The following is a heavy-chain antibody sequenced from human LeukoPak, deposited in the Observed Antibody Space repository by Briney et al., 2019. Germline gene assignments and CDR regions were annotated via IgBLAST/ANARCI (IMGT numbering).Heavy chain of an antibody. V-gene: IGHV1-69*06. D-gene: IGHD3-22*01. Sequence: ASVKVSCKASGGTFSSYAISWVRQAPGQGLEWMGGIIPIFGTANYAQKFQGRVTITADKSTSTAYMELSSLRSEDTAVYYCARKVPNDSSGYYYRGQFDPWGQGTLVTVSS. CDR3: ARKVPNDSSGYYYRGQFDP. CDR2: IIPIFGTA. J-gene: IGHJ5*02. CDR1: GGTFSSYA.